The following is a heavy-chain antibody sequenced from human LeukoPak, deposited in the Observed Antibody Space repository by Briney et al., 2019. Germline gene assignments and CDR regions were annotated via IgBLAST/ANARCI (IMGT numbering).Heavy chain of an antibody. CDR2: ISSSSSYI. Sequence: PGGSLRLSCAASGFTFSSYSMNWVRQAPGKGLEWVSSISSSSSYIYYADSVKGRFTISRDNAKNSLYLQMNSLRAEDTAVYYCARAQWQWLVYFDYWGQGTLVTVSS. CDR3: ARAQWQWLVYFDY. CDR1: GFTFSSYS. V-gene: IGHV3-21*01. J-gene: IGHJ4*02. D-gene: IGHD6-19*01.